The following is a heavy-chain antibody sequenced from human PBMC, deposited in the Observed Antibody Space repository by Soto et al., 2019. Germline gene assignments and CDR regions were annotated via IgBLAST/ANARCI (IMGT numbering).Heavy chain of an antibody. J-gene: IGHJ3*01. CDR3: VRDVASPGVSGSWGAFDV. V-gene: IGHV4-4*07. CDR2: IFSSGTT. Sequence: QVQLQESGPGLVKPSETLSLICTVSGGSMNNYFWTWIRQPAGKGLEWIGRIFSSGTTVYNASLKRRVTMAVDTSKSQFSLKMASMTAADTAVYYCVRDVASPGVSGSWGAFDVWGQGTMVTVSS. D-gene: IGHD2-8*01. CDR1: GGSMNNYF.